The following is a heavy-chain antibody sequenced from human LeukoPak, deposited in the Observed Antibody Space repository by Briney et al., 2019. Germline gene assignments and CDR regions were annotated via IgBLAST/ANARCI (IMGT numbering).Heavy chain of an antibody. V-gene: IGHV1-2*02. CDR3: ARGRGVLRCFGWLFVSCWFDP. CDR1: GYTFTGYY. CDR2: INPNSGGT. D-gene: IGHD3-9*01. J-gene: IGHJ5*02. Sequence: ASVKVSCKASGYTFTGYYMHWVRQAPGQGLEWMGWINPNSGGTNYAQKFQGRVTMTRDTSISTAYMELRRLRSADKAVYYCARGRGVLRCFGWLFVSCWFDPWGQGTLVTVSS.